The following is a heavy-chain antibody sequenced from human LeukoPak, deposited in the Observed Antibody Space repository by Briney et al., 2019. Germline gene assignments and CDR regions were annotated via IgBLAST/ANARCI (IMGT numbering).Heavy chain of an antibody. V-gene: IGHV3-48*03. J-gene: IGHJ4*02. CDR2: ISSSGSTT. CDR3: ASTDY. Sequence: PGGSLRLSCAASGFTFSSYEMTWVRQAPGKGLEWVSYISSSGSTTHYADSVKGRFTISRDNAKNSLYLQMSSLRVEDTAVYYCASTDYWGQGTLVTVSS. CDR1: GFTFSSYE.